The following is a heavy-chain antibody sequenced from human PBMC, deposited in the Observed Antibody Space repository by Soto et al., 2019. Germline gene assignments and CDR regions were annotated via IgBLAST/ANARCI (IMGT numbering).Heavy chain of an antibody. Sequence: QIQMVQSGGEVKKPGASVKVSCRSSGYTFISHSITWVRQAPGQGLEWMGRISAYNGNTNYAQKLQGRVTMTTDTSTNTAYMELRSLRSDDTAVYYCARGAFCGGAPGCRAMDVWGQGTTVTVSS. J-gene: IGHJ6*02. CDR3: ARGAFCGGAPGCRAMDV. D-gene: IGHD2-21*01. CDR2: ISAYNGNT. V-gene: IGHV1-18*01. CDR1: GYTFISHS.